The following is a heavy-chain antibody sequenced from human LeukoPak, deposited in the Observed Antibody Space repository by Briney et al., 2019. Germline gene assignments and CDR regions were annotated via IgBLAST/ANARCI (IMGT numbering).Heavy chain of an antibody. V-gene: IGHV3-9*03. CDR2: ISWNSGSI. CDR1: GFTFDDYA. CDR3: AKGKIGYSYGYFDY. J-gene: IGHJ4*02. Sequence: PGRSLRLSCAASGFTFDDYAMHWVRQAPGKGLEWVSGISWNSGSIGYADSVKGRFTISRDNAKNSLYLQMNSLRAEDMALYYCAKGKIGYSYGYFDYWGQGTLVTVSS. D-gene: IGHD5-18*01.